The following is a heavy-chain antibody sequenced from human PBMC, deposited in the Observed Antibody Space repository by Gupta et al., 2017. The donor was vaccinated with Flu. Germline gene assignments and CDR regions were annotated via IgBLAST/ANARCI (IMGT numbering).Heavy chain of an antibody. CDR1: G. D-gene: IGHD2-15*01. CDR2: IYWNDDE. J-gene: IGHJ5*02. V-gene: IGHV2-5*01. CDR3: AHRTEYCSGGSCYDWFDP. Sequence: GVCWIRQPPGKALEWLALIYWNDDERYSSSLNNRLTITKDTSKNQVVLTMTNMDPVDTATYYCAHRTEYCSGGSCYDWFDPWGQGTLVTVSS.